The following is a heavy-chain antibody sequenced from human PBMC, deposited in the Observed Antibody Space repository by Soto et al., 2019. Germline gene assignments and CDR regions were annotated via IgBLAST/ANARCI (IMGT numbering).Heavy chain of an antibody. V-gene: IGHV1-2*04. D-gene: IGHD1-1*01. Sequence: GASVKVSCKASGYTFTGYYMHWVRQAPGQGLEWMGWINPNSGGTNYAQKFQGWVTMTGDTSISTAYMELSRLRSDDTAVYYCARARRRYNWNDGGVGWFDPWGQGTLVTVSS. J-gene: IGHJ5*02. CDR2: INPNSGGT. CDR1: GYTFTGYY. CDR3: ARARRRYNWNDGGVGWFDP.